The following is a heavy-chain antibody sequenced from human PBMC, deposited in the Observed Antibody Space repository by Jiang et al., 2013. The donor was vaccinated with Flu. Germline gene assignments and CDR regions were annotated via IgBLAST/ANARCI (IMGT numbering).Heavy chain of an antibody. CDR2: INPGGGYT. D-gene: IGHD2-15*01. J-gene: IGHJ4*02. Sequence: SGAEVKKPGASVTVSCTASGYSFTTKYIHWVRQAPGQGLEWLGLINPGGGYTTYAQKFQGRVTMTRDTSTTTVYMEVSSLRSEDTAMYYCARDRACGGTCYYFDYVGPGNPDSPSP. CDR1: GYSFTTKY. CDR3: ARDRACGGTCYYFDY. V-gene: IGHV1-46*01.